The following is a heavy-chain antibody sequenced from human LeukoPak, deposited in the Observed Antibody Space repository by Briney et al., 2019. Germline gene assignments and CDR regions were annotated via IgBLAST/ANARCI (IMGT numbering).Heavy chain of an antibody. J-gene: IGHJ5*02. Sequence: ASVKVSCKASGGTFSSYAISWVRQAPGQGLEWMGGIIPIFGTANYAQKFQGRVTITTDESTSTAYMELSSLRSEDTAVYYCARDRGYCSSTSCYTGGWFGPWGQGTLVTVSS. CDR2: IIPIFGTA. V-gene: IGHV1-69*05. D-gene: IGHD2-2*02. CDR3: ARDRGYCSSTSCYTGGWFGP. CDR1: GGTFSSYA.